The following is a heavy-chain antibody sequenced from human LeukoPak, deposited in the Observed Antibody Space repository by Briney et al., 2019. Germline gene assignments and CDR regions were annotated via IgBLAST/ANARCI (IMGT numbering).Heavy chain of an antibody. CDR3: AKGSGLGSSSAFDY. V-gene: IGHV3-23*01. D-gene: IGHD5-18*01. Sequence: GGSLRLSCAASGFTFRSYALHWVRQAPGKGLEWVSIISSSDASTYYADSMTGRFTISTDNAKNTLYLQMNSLRAEDTALYYCAKGSGLGSSSAFDYWGQGTLVTVSS. J-gene: IGHJ4*02. CDR2: ISSSDAST. CDR1: GFTFRSYA.